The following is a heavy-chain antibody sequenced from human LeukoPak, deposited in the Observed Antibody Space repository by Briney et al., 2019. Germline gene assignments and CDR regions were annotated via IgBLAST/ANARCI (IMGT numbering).Heavy chain of an antibody. CDR1: GFTFSSYA. CDR2: ISGSGGST. CDR3: TTDGGDGAMGDY. Sequence: PGGSLRLSCAASGFTFSSYAMSWVRQAPGKGLEWVSAISGSGGSTYYADSVKGRFTISRDNSKNTLYLQMNSLKTEDTAVYYCTTDGGDGAMGDYWGQGTLVTVSS. V-gene: IGHV3-23*01. D-gene: IGHD4/OR15-4a*01. J-gene: IGHJ4*02.